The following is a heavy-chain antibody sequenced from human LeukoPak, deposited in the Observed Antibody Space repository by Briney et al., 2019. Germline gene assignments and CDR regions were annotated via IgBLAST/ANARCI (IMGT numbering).Heavy chain of an antibody. CDR1: GFTFSSYA. V-gene: IGHV3-23*01. CDR3: AKGRYYDTSGYSA. D-gene: IGHD3-22*01. CDR2: ISGSGGST. J-gene: IGHJ5*02. Sequence: PGGSLRLSCAASGFTFSSYAISWVRQAPGKGPEWVSAISGSGGSTFYGDSVKGRFTISRDNSENTLYLQMNSLRAEDTAVYYCAKGRYYDTSGYSAWGQGTLVTVSS.